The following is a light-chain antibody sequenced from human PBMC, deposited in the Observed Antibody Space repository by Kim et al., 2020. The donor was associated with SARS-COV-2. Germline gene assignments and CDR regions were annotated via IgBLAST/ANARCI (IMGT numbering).Light chain of an antibody. CDR3: QQYVTTYT. CDR1: QSVSRNY. V-gene: IGKV3-20*01. CDR2: AAS. Sequence: SLDTRERATLHWTARQSVSRNYLAWYQHKPGQFPKLLISAASSRATGNPDRFGGRGSVTEFTLTISRMEPEDFAVYYCQQYVTTYTFGQGTKLEI. J-gene: IGKJ2*01.